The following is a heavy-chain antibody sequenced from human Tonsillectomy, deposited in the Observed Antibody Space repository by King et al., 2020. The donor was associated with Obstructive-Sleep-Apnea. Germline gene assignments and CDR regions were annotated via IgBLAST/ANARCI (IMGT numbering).Heavy chain of an antibody. CDR1: GFTFSDYY. V-gene: IGHV3-11*06. Sequence: VQLVESGGGSVKPGGSLRLSCAASGFTFSDYYMTCIRQAPGKGLEWVSYISTSSSHTDYADSVKGRFTISRDNAKNTLYLQMNSLRTEDTALYYCTRGHYGMDVWGQGTTVTVSS. CDR2: ISTSSSHT. CDR3: TRGHYGMDV. J-gene: IGHJ6*02.